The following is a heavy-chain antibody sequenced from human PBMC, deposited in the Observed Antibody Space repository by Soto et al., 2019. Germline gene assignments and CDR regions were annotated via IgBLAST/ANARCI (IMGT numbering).Heavy chain of an antibody. D-gene: IGHD3-22*01. CDR1: GYTFTGYY. CDR3: ARAYYYDSSGSFDY. CDR2: INPHSGDT. J-gene: IGHJ4*02. V-gene: IGHV1-2*04. Sequence: GGSMEVSFHASGYTFTGYYILLVRQAPGQGLEWMGWINPHSGDTKYAQKFQGWVTMTRDTSISTAYMELSRLRSDDTAVYYCARAYYYDSSGSFDYWGQGALVTVSS.